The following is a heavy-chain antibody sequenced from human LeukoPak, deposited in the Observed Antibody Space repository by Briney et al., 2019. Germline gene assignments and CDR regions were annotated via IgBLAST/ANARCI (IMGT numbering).Heavy chain of an antibody. D-gene: IGHD3-9*01. CDR3: ARDSMWIQLWSPKYYDILTGYYGY. V-gene: IGHV1-2*02. Sequence: GASVKVSCKASGYTFTSYDINWVRQAPGQGLEWMGWINPNSGGTNYAQKFQGRVTMTRDTSISTAYMELSRLRSDDTAVYYCARDSMWIQLWSPKYYDILTGYYGYWGQGTLVTVSS. J-gene: IGHJ4*02. CDR2: INPNSGGT. CDR1: GYTFTSYD.